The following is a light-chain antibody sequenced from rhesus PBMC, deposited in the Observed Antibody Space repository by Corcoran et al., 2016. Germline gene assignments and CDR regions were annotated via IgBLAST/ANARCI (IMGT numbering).Light chain of an antibody. V-gene: IGLV2-13*03. Sequence: QAAPTQSPSVSGSPGQSVTNSCPGTSRDIGGYNRVSWYQQHPGKAPKLMIYEATKRPSGVSDRFSGSKSGNTASLTISGLQAEDEADYYCNSYTSSSTYSFGAGTRLTAL. CDR3: NSYTSSSTYS. J-gene: IGLJ1*01. CDR2: EAT. CDR1: SRDIGGYNR.